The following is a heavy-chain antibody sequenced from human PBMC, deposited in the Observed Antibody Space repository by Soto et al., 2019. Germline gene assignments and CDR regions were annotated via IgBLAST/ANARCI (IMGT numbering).Heavy chain of an antibody. CDR1: GFTFSSYG. D-gene: IGHD6-19*01. J-gene: IGHJ4*02. CDR2: ISYDGSNK. V-gene: IGHV3-30*18. Sequence: QVQLVESGGGVVQPGRSLRLSCAASGFTFSSYGMHWVRQAPGKGLEWVAVISYDGSNKYYADSVKGRFTISRDNSKNTLYLQMNSLRGEDTAVYYCAKDLKSSGWYGGVDYWGQGTLFTVSS. CDR3: AKDLKSSGWYGGVDY.